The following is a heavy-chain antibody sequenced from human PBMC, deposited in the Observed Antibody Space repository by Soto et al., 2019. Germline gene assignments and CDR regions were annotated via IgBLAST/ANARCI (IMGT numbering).Heavy chain of an antibody. V-gene: IGHV4-31*03. CDR3: AKLSCTSSNCYFPGWFDP. Sequence: PSETLSLTCTVSGDSISGGASFWSWIRQPPGKGLEWIANVYYSGSSYYNPSLKSRLTISVDTTKNQFSLQLKSMTAADTAVYYCAKLSCTSSNCYFPGWFDPWGQGTLVNV. CDR2: VYYSGSS. J-gene: IGHJ5*02. CDR1: GDSISGGASF. D-gene: IGHD2-2*01.